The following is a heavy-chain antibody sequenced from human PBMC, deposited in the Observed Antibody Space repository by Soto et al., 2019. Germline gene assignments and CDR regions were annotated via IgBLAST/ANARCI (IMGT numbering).Heavy chain of an antibody. CDR2: ISFDGNNK. V-gene: IGHV3-30*03. CDR1: GFTLSGYG. CDR3: ARVAATLSTGNNDAYDL. Sequence: GGSLGLSGAASGFTLSGYGMDWVRQAPGKGLGWVTIISFDGNNKHYLDSVEGRFTVARDNSKNTLYLQMNSLRAEDTALYYCARVAATLSTGNNDAYDLWGQGTMVTVSS. D-gene: IGHD2-15*01. J-gene: IGHJ3*01.